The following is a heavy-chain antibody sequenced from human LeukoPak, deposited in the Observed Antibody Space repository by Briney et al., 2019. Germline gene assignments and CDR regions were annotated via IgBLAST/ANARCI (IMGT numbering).Heavy chain of an antibody. D-gene: IGHD6-6*01. CDR1: GYSISSGYY. J-gene: IGHJ4*02. V-gene: IGHV4-38-2*02. CDR2: IYNSGST. Sequence: SETLSLTCTVSGYSISSGYYWGWIRQSPGKGLEWIGSIYNSGSTYYNPSLKSRITISVDTSKNQFSLRLRSVTAADTAVYYCARGSWQLAEEVYWGQGTLVTVSS. CDR3: ARGSWQLAEEVY.